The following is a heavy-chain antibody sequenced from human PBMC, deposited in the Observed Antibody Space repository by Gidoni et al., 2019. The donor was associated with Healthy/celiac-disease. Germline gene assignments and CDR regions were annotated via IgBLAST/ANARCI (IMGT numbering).Heavy chain of an antibody. CDR2: ISGSGGST. J-gene: IGHJ5*02. CDR1: RFTYSSYA. D-gene: IGHD3-22*01. Sequence: EVQLLESGGGRVRPGVSLRLSCSASRFTYSSYAMSWVRQAPGKGLEWVSAISGSGGSTYYANYVKGRFTISRNKLKNTLYLQMTSLRAEDTAVYYCAKGYYYDSSGNWFNPWGHGTLVTVSS. CDR3: AKGYYYDSSGNWFNP. V-gene: IGHV3-23*01.